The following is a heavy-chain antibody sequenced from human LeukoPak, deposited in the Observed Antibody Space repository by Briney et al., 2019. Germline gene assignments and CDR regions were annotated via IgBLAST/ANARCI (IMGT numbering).Heavy chain of an antibody. V-gene: IGHV5-51*01. CDR3: ARFNAPRFVDNWFDP. Sequence: GESLKISCKGFGYDFFGYWIGWVRQMPGKGLEWMGIIFPGDSQTYYSPSFQGQVTMSADKSINTAYLQWSSLKALDTAVYYYARFNAPRFVDNWFDPWGQGTLVTVS. CDR1: GYDFFGYW. CDR2: IFPGDSQT. D-gene: IGHD2-8*01. J-gene: IGHJ5*02.